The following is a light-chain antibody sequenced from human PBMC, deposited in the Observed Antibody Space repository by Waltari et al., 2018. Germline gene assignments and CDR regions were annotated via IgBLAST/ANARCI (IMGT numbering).Light chain of an antibody. J-gene: IGLJ2*01. CDR3: CSYAGSFTLV. CDR2: EDS. CDR1: RSDVGSYNL. Sequence: QSALTQPASVSGSPGQSITIPCTGTRSDVGSYNLVSWYQEHPGKAPKLMIYEDSKRPSGVSNRVSSSKSGNTASLTSSGLQAEDEADYYCCSYAGSFTLVFGGGTKLTVL. V-gene: IGLV2-23*01.